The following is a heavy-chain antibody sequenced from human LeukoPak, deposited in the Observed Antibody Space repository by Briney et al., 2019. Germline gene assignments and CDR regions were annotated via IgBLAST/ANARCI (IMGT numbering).Heavy chain of an antibody. J-gene: IGHJ4*02. CDR3: AKDKAPGSWHTPSGF. V-gene: IGHV3-23*01. D-gene: IGHD6-13*01. CDR2: ISDSGDVT. Sequence: GGSLRLSCAASGFTFRTYTMCWVRRAFQRGLGWVSGISDSGDVTYYAESVKGRFTISRDNSKNTVFLQMNSLRADDTAKYYCAKDKAPGSWHTPSGFWGQGTLVTVSS. CDR1: GFTFRTYT.